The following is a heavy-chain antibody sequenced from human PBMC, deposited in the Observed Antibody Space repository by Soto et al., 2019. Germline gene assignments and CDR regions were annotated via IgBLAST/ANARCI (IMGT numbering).Heavy chain of an antibody. CDR1: GYTFTGYY. CDR3: ARGWYSGSYKGDYYYGMDV. CDR2: INPNSGGT. J-gene: IGHJ6*01. Sequence: ASVKVSCKASGYTFTGYYMHWVRQAPGQGLEWMGWINPNSGGTNYAQKFQGWVTMTRDTSISTAYMELSRLRSDDTAVYYCARGWYSGSYKGDYYYGMDVWGQGTMV. V-gene: IGHV1-2*04. D-gene: IGHD1-26*01.